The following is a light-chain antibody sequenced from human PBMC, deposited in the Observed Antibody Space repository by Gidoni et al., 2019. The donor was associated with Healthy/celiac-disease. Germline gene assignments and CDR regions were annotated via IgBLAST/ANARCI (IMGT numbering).Light chain of an antibody. V-gene: IGKV4-1*01. J-gene: IGKJ2*04. CDR2: WAS. CDR1: QSVLYSSNNKNY. Sequence: DIVMTQSHDSFAVSLGTRATFNCKSSQSVLYSSNNKNYLAWYQQKPGQPPKLLIYWASTRESGVPDRFSGSGSGTDFTLTISSLQAEDVAVYYCQQYYSTPRSFGQGTKLEIK. CDR3: QQYYSTPRS.